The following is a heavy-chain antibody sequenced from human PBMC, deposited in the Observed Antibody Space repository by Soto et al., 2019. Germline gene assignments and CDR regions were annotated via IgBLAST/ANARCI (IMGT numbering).Heavy chain of an antibody. D-gene: IGHD2-15*01. Sequence: QVQLVQSGAEVKKPGSSVKVSCKASGGTFSSYAISWVRQAPGQGLEWMGGIIPIFGTANYAQKFRGRVTITADESTSTAYMELSSLRSEDTAVYYCARDDCSGGSCYAYYYYGMDVWGQGTTVTVSS. CDR3: ARDDCSGGSCYAYYYYGMDV. J-gene: IGHJ6*02. V-gene: IGHV1-69*12. CDR1: GGTFSSYA. CDR2: IIPIFGTA.